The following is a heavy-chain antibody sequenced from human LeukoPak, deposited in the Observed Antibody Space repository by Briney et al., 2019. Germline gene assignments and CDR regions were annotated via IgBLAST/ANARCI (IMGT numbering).Heavy chain of an antibody. V-gene: IGHV1-69*05. CDR1: GGTFSSYA. CDR2: IIPIFGTA. CDR3: ARGPRITLVRGGQWYYYMDV. J-gene: IGHJ6*03. D-gene: IGHD3-10*01. Sequence: SVKVSCKASGGTFSSYAISWVRQAPGQGLEWMGGIIPIFGTANYAQKFQGRVTMTRDTSTSTVYMELSSLRSEDTAVYYCARGPRITLVRGGQWYYYMDVWGKGTTVTISS.